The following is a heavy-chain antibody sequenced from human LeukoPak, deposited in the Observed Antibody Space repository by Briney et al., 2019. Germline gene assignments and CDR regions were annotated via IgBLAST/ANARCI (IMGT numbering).Heavy chain of an antibody. Sequence: GGSLRLSCAAFGFTVSSNYMSWVRKAPGKGLEWVSVIYSGGSTYYADSVKGRFTISRDNSKNTLYLQMNSLRAEDTAVYYCARGGGYSSGWYYFDYWGQGTLVTVSS. CDR2: IYSGGST. CDR1: GFTVSSNY. V-gene: IGHV3-53*01. D-gene: IGHD6-19*01. J-gene: IGHJ4*02. CDR3: ARGGGYSSGWYYFDY.